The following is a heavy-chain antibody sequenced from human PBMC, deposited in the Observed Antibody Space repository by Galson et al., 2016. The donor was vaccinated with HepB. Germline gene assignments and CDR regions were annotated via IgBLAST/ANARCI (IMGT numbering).Heavy chain of an antibody. J-gene: IGHJ4*02. CDR1: GYTFISYA. CDR3: ARGRGSGYYYVFFDY. Sequence: SVKVSCKASGYTFISYAIHWVRQAPGQRLEWMGWINAGNGNAGNGNTKYSQKFQDRVTIYRDTSASTVYMELTSLTSEDTAVYYCARGRGSGYYYVFFDYWGQGTLVTVSS. D-gene: IGHD3-22*01. CDR2: INAGNGNAGNGNT. V-gene: IGHV1-3*01.